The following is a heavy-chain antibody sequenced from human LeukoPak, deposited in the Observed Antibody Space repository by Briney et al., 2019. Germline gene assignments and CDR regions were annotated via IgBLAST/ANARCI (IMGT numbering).Heavy chain of an antibody. D-gene: IGHD3-3*01. Sequence: PGGSLRLSCAASGFTVSSNYMSWVRQAPGKGLEWVSVIISGGGTRYADTVKGRFTISRDNSKNTLFLQMNSLRVEDTAVYYCARVGPLEDYFDYWGQGTLVTVSS. CDR2: IISGGGT. J-gene: IGHJ4*02. CDR3: ARVGPLEDYFDY. CDR1: GFTVSSNY. V-gene: IGHV3-66*01.